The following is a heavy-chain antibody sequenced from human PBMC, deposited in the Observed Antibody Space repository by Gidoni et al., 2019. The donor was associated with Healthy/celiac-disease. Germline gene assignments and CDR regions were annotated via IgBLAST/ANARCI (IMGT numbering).Heavy chain of an antibody. CDR1: GFPFRSYW. CDR2: IKQDGSEK. V-gene: IGHV3-7*03. D-gene: IGHD3-22*01. Sequence: EVQLVESGGGLVQPGGSLRLSCAASGFPFRSYWMSWVRQAPGKGLEWVANIKQDGSEKYYVDSVKGRFTISRDNAKNSLYLQMNSLRAEDTAVYYCARDFPNYYDSSGYYYPFDYWGQGTLVTVSS. J-gene: IGHJ4*02. CDR3: ARDFPNYYDSSGYYYPFDY.